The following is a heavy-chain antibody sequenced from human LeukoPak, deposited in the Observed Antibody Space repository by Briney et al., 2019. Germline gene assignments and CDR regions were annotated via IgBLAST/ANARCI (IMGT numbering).Heavy chain of an antibody. V-gene: IGHV4-34*01. D-gene: IGHD3-22*01. CDR1: GGSFSGYY. CDR2: INHSGST. CDR3: ARLGPNYYDSSGYRGNYYYMDV. Sequence: SETLSLTCAVYGGSFSGYYWSWLRQPPGKGREWVGEINHSGSTNYNPSLKSRVTISVDTSKNQFSLTLSSVTAADTAVYYCARLGPNYYDSSGYRGNYYYMDVWGKGTTVTISS. J-gene: IGHJ6*03.